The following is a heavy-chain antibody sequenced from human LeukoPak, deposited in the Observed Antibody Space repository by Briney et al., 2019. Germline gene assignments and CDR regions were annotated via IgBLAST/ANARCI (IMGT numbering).Heavy chain of an antibody. J-gene: IGHJ4*02. CDR3: ARCMVRGVMFDY. CDR1: GGSISSGGYY. D-gene: IGHD3-10*01. CDR2: IYYSGST. V-gene: IGHV4-31*03. Sequence: SETLSLTCTVSGGSISSGGYYWRWIRQHPGKGLEWIGYIYYSGSTYYTPSLKSRVTISVDTSKNQFSLKLSSVTAADTAVYYCARCMVRGVMFDYWGQGTLVTVSS.